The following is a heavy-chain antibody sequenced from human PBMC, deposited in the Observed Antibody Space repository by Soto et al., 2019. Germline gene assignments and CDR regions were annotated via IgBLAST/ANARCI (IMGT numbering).Heavy chain of an antibody. D-gene: IGHD5-12*01. CDR3: AREGGYGYGTADY. V-gene: IGHV4-59*01. CDR2: IYYSGST. CDR1: GGSISSYY. J-gene: IGHJ4*02. Sequence: QVQLQESGPGLVKPSETLSLTCTVSGGSISSYYWSWIRQPPGKGLEWIGFIYYSGSTNYNPSLKSRVTISVDTSKNQFSLKLSSATAADTAVYYCAREGGYGYGTADYWGQGTLVTVSS.